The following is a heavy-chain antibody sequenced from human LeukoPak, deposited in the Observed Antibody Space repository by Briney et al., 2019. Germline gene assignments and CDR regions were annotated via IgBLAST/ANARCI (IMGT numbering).Heavy chain of an antibody. Sequence: SETLSLTCAVYGGSSSGYYWSWIRQPPGKGLGWIGEINHSGSTNYNPSLKSRVTISVDTSKNQFSLKLSSVTAADTAVYYCARLTLTGSLNWGQGTLVTVSS. CDR1: GGSSSGYY. CDR3: ARLTLTGSLN. J-gene: IGHJ4*02. CDR2: INHSGST. D-gene: IGHD7-27*01. V-gene: IGHV4-34*01.